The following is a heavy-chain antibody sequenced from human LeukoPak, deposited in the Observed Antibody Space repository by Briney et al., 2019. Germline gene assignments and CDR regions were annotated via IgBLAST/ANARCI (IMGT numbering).Heavy chain of an antibody. CDR2: INHSGSA. D-gene: IGHD3-9*01. CDR1: GGSLSNDQW. Sequence: PGTLSLTCAVSGGSLSNDQWWSWVRQPPGKGLEWIGEINHSGSANYNPSLRSRVAISIEKSKDQFSLKLSSVTAADTAIYYCARAGVWLPAVWGQGALVTVSS. V-gene: IGHV4-4*03. CDR3: ARAGVWLPAV. J-gene: IGHJ4*02.